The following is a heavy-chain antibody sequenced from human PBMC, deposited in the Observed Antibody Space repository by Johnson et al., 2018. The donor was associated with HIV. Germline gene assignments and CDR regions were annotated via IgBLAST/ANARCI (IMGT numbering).Heavy chain of an antibody. CDR3: ARGLKGAFDI. CDR1: GFTFSSYA. CDR2: ISYDGGNK. J-gene: IGHJ3*02. V-gene: IGHV3-30-3*01. Sequence: QVQLVESGGGVVQPGRSPRLSCAASGFTFSSYAMHWVRQAPGKGLEWVAVISYDGGNKYYADSVKGRFTISRDNSKNTLYLQMNSLRTEDTAVYYCARGLKGAFDIWGQGTRVTVSA.